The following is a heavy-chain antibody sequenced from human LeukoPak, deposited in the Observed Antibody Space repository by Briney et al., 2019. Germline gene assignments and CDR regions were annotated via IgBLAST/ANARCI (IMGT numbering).Heavy chain of an antibody. Sequence: GGSLRLSCAASGFTFSSYSMNWVRQAPGKGLEWVSSISSSSSYIYYADSVKGRFTISRDNAKNSLYLQMNSLGAEDTAVYYCARRHDYSYYPDYWGQGTLVTVSS. CDR3: ARRHDYSYYPDY. J-gene: IGHJ4*02. V-gene: IGHV3-21*01. CDR1: GFTFSSYS. CDR2: ISSSSSYI. D-gene: IGHD4-11*01.